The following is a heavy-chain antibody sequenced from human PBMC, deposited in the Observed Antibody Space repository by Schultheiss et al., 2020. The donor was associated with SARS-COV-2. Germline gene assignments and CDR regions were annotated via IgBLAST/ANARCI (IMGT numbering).Heavy chain of an antibody. D-gene: IGHD6-6*01. J-gene: IGHJ4*02. CDR1: GFTFDDYG. Sequence: GGSLRLSFAASGFTFDDYGMSWVRQAPRKGLEWVSGINWNGGSTGYADSVKGRFTISRDNSKNTLYLQMNSLRAEDTAVYYCAKVGSIAARPDWDYFDYWGQGTLVTVSS. CDR3: AKVGSIAARPDWDYFDY. CDR2: INWNGGST. V-gene: IGHV3-20*03.